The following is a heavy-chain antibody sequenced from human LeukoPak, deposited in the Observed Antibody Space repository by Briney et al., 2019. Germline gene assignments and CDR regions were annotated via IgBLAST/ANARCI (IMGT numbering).Heavy chain of an antibody. CDR2: ITGSGGRT. Sequence: PGGSLRLSCEASGFTLNSHAMTWVRQAPGKGLEWVSSITGSGGRTYYADPVKGRFTISRDTSKNTLYLQMNSLTAEDTAVYYCAKGLAATPYWGQGTLVTVSS. V-gene: IGHV3-23*01. CDR3: AKGLAATPY. CDR1: GFTLNSHA. D-gene: IGHD2-2*01. J-gene: IGHJ4*02.